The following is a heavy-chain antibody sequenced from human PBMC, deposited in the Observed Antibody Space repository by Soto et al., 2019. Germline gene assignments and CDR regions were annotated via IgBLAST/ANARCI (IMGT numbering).Heavy chain of an antibody. CDR3: AKGPCTSCYVFDY. CDR2: ISGTSSYI. J-gene: IGHJ4*02. V-gene: IGHV3-21*01. CDR1: GFTFISYG. Sequence: LRLCSGAAGFTFISYGGNWVRQAPGKGLEWVSSISGTSSYIYYADSVRGRFTISRDNSKNTLYLQMNSLRAEDTAVYYCAKGPCTSCYVFDYWGQGTLVTVSS. D-gene: IGHD2-2*01.